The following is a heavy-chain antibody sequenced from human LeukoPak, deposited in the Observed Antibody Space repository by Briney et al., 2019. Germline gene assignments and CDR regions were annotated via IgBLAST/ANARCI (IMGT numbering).Heavy chain of an antibody. CDR3: AKDKGWGYSAYDCYGMDV. V-gene: IGHV3-23*01. D-gene: IGHD1-26*01. CDR1: GFTFRNYA. Sequence: PPGGSLRLSCAVSGFTFRNYAMAWVRQVPGKGLEWVSAISASGRNTYYAGSVKGRFTISRDNSKNTLYLQMNSLRAEDTAVYYCAKDKGWGYSAYDCYGMDVWGQGTTVTVSS. CDR2: ISASGRNT. J-gene: IGHJ6*02.